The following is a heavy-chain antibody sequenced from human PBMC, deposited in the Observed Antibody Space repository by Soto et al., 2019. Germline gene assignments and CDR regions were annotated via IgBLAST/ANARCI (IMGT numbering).Heavy chain of an antibody. Sequence: PGGSLRLSCAASGFTFYSFAMAWVRQAPGKGLEWVSSIGPSGGDISYADSVKGRFSVSRDNSKNTLYLQMNSLSDEDTAVYYCVTDGVGVVPGDVFDIWGQGTMVTVSS. CDR3: VTDGVGVVPGDVFDI. CDR1: GFTFYSFA. D-gene: IGHD2-2*01. CDR2: IGPSGGDI. J-gene: IGHJ3*02. V-gene: IGHV3-23*01.